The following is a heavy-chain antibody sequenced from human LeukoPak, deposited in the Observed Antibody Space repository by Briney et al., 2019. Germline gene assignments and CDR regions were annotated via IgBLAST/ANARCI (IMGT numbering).Heavy chain of an antibody. CDR3: ARDLGTTYYDFWSGYKSGGTSFDAFDI. Sequence: PGGSLRLSCAASGFTFSSYWMHWVRQAPGKGLVWVSRINTDGSSTSYADSVKGRFTISRDNAKNTLYLQMNSLRAEDTAVYYCARDLGTTYYDFWSGYKSGGTSFDAFDIWGQGTMVTVSS. CDR2: INTDGSST. V-gene: IGHV3-74*01. D-gene: IGHD3-3*01. CDR1: GFTFSSYW. J-gene: IGHJ3*02.